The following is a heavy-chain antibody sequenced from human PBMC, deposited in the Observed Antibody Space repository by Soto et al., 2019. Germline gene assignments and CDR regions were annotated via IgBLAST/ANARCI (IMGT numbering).Heavy chain of an antibody. J-gene: IGHJ5*02. CDR2: ISGSGGST. V-gene: IGHV3-23*01. Sequence: GGSLILSCAASGFTFSSYSMSWVRQAPGKGLEWVSAISGSGGSTYYADSVKGRFTISRDNSKNTLYLQMNSLRAEDTAVYYCAKSPRPRYCSSTSCPRQGWFDPWGQGTLVTVSS. D-gene: IGHD2-2*01. CDR1: GFTFSSYS. CDR3: AKSPRPRYCSSTSCPRQGWFDP.